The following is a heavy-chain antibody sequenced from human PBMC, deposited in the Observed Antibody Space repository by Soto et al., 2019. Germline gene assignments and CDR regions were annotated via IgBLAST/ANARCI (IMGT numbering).Heavy chain of an antibody. Sequence: GGSLRLSCTASGFTFRIYKMNWVRQAPGKGLEWVSYITSGGRSIYYADSVKGRCIISRDNAENSLYLQMNSLRPEDTAVYYCVRRMASPDQWGQGTLVTVSS. J-gene: IGHJ4*02. V-gene: IGHV3-48*03. CDR3: VRRMASPDQ. D-gene: IGHD2-15*01. CDR2: ITSGGRSI. CDR1: GFTFRIYK.